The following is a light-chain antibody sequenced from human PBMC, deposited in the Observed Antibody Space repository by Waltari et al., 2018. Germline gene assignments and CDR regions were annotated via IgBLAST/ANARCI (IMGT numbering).Light chain of an antibody. CDR3: SSYTSSSRGV. V-gene: IGLV2-14*01. CDR1: RSDVGGYNY. CDR2: EVS. J-gene: IGLJ3*02. Sequence: QSALTQPASVSGSPGQSITISCTGTRSDVGGYNYVSWYQQHPGKAPKLIIYEVSNRPAGVSNRFAGSKSGNASSLTIAGLQAEDEADYCCSSYTSSSRGVFGGGTKLTVL.